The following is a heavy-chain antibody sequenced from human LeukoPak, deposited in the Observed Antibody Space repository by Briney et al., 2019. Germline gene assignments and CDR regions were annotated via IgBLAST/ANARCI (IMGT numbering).Heavy chain of an antibody. Sequence: GASVKVSCKVSGYTLTELSMHWVRQAPGKGLEWMGGFDPEDGETIYAQKFQGRVTMTEDTSTDTAYMELSSLRSEDTAVYYCASKVITGTTQDQYFDSWGQGTLVTVSS. CDR1: GYTLTELS. V-gene: IGHV1-24*01. J-gene: IGHJ4*02. CDR2: FDPEDGET. D-gene: IGHD4-17*01. CDR3: ASKVITGTTQDQYFDS.